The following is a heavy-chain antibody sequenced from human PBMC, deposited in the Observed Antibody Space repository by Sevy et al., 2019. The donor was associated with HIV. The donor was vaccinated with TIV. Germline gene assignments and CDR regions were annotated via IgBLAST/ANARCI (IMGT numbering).Heavy chain of an antibody. J-gene: IGHJ4*02. CDR1: GFTFSSYE. CDR3: ARGYCSSTGCQRNFDY. D-gene: IGHD2-2*01. CDR2: ISSSGSTI. V-gene: IGHV3-48*03. Sequence: GGSLRLSCAASGFTFSSYEMNWVRQAPGKGLEWVSYISSSGSTIYYADSVKGRFTISRDNAKNSLYLQMNSLRAEDTAVDYCARGYCSSTGCQRNFDYWGQGTLVTVSS.